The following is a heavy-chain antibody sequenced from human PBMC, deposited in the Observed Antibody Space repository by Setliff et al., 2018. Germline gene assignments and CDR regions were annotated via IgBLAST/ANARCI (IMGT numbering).Heavy chain of an antibody. J-gene: IGHJ3*02. CDR2: ISGSGGST. V-gene: IGHV3-23*01. Sequence: LRLSCAASGFTFSSYAMSWVRQAPGKGLEWVSAISGSGGSTYYADSVKGRFTISRDNSKNTLYLQMNSLRAEDTAVYYCARRPPNGFGEFGNAFDIWGQGTMVTVS. CDR1: GFTFSSYA. CDR3: ARRPPNGFGEFGNAFDI. D-gene: IGHD3-10*01.